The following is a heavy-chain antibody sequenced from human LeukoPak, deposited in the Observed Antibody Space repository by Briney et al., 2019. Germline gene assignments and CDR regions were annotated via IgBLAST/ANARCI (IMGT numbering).Heavy chain of an antibody. Sequence: GGSLSLSCAASGFTFSSYAMHWVRQAPGKGLEWVAVISYDGSNKYYADSVKGRFTISRDNSKNTLYLQMNSLRAEDTAVYYCARTWEEYYFDYWGQGTLVTVSS. CDR2: ISYDGSNK. J-gene: IGHJ4*02. D-gene: IGHD1-26*01. CDR3: ARTWEEYYFDY. V-gene: IGHV3-30*04. CDR1: GFTFSSYA.